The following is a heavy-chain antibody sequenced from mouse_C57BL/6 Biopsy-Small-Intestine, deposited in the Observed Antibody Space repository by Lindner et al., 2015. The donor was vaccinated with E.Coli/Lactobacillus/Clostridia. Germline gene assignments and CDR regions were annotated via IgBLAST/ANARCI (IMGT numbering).Heavy chain of an antibody. CDR2: INPGSGDT. D-gene: IGHD1-1*01. CDR1: GYAFTNYL. V-gene: IGHV1-54*01. J-gene: IGHJ2*01. CDR3: ARDYYGSREGDYFDY. Sequence: VQLQESGAELVRPGTSLKVSCKASGYAFTNYLIEWVKQRPGQGLEWIGVINPGSGDTNYNEKFKGKATLTADKSSSTAYMQLSSLTSEDSAVYFCARDYYGSREGDYFDYWGQGTTLTVSS.